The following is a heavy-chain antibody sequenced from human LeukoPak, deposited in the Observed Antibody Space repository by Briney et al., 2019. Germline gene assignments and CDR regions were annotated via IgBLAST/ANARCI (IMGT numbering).Heavy chain of an antibody. CDR1: GFTFSSYA. CDR2: ISYDGSNK. Sequence: PGRSLRLSCAASGFTFSSYAMHWVRQAPGKGLEWVAVISYDGSNKYYADSVKGRFTISRDNSKNTLYLQMNSLRAEDTAVYYCARDESTMIVVVITHEYYFDYWGQGTLVTVSS. V-gene: IGHV3-30-3*01. CDR3: ARDESTMIVVVITHEYYFDY. J-gene: IGHJ4*02. D-gene: IGHD3-22*01.